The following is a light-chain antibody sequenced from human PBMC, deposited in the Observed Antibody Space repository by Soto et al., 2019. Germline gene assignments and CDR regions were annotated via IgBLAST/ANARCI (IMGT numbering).Light chain of an antibody. V-gene: IGKV1-27*01. J-gene: IGKJ3*01. Sequence: DIQITQSPSSLSASVGDRVTITCRASQGISNYLAWYQQKPGKVPKLLIYAASTFQSGVPSRFSGSGSGTDFTLTISSLQPEDVATYYCQKYNSAPPFGPGTKVDI. CDR3: QKYNSAPP. CDR1: QGISNY. CDR2: AAS.